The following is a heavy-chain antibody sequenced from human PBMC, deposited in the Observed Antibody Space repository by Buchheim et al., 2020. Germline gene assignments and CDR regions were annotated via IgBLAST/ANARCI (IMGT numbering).Heavy chain of an antibody. Sequence: EVQLVESGGGLVQPGGSLRLSCAASGFTFSSYEMNWVRQAPGKGLEWVSYISSSGSTIYYADSVKGRFTISRDNANNSLYLQMNSLRAEDTAVYYCARVKYCSSTSCYRKYYFDYWGQRTL. V-gene: IGHV3-48*03. CDR2: ISSSGSTI. CDR1: GFTFSSYE. J-gene: IGHJ4*02. CDR3: ARVKYCSSTSCYRKYYFDY. D-gene: IGHD2-2*02.